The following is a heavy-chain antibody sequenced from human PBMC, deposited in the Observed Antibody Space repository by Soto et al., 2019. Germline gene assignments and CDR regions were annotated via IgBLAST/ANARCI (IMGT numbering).Heavy chain of an antibody. V-gene: IGHV1-18*01. D-gene: IGHD6-19*01. CDR1: GYTFSNYA. CDR2: IGTYNGIT. J-gene: IGHJ4*02. Sequence: QVQLVQSGAEVKKPGASVKVSCKASGYTFSNYAFSWVRQAPGQGLEWMGWIGTYNGITNYSQKFQDRITLTTDTSTTTAYMELRSLRSDDTAVYYCARDFSRLDYWGQGTLVTVSS. CDR3: ARDFSRLDY.